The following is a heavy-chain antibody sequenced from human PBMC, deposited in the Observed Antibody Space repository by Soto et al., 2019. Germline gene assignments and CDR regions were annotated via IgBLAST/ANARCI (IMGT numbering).Heavy chain of an antibody. CDR1: GGSISSGGYY. D-gene: IGHD2-2*01. CDR2: IYYSGST. CDR3: ARDRFVVVPAAMRDGGMDV. J-gene: IGHJ6*02. Sequence: QVQLQESGPGLVKPSQTLSLTCTVSGGSISSGGYYWSWIRQHPGKGLEWIGYIYYSGSTYYNPSLKRRVTISVDTSKNQFSLKLSSVPAADTAVYYCARDRFVVVPAAMRDGGMDVWGQGTTVTVSS. V-gene: IGHV4-31*03.